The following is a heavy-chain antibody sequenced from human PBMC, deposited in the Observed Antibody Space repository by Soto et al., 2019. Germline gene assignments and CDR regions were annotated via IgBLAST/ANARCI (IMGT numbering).Heavy chain of an antibody. CDR2: ISDRGTT. V-gene: IGHV4-59*12. CDR3: ARDRWTSMANWFDP. D-gene: IGHD3-16*02. CDR1: GGSIDSYH. J-gene: IGHJ5*02. Sequence: QVELQESGPRLVKASETLSLTCTIFGGSIDSYHWSWIRQAPGKGLEWIGHISDRGTTTYNPSLRSRATISVDTSRNLFSLKLSSVTVADTAVYFCARDRWTSMANWFDPWGPGTLVTVSS.